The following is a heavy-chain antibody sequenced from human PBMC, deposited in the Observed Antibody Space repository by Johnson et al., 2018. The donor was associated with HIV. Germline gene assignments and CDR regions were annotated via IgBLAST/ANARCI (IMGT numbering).Heavy chain of an antibody. Sequence: VQLVESGGGLVKPGGSLRLSCAASEFTYSDFYINWIRQAPGKGLEWDGRIKMKIEGETTDYAAPVKGRFTISRDDSKNTLYLQMNSLTTEDTAVYYCTTAIVIDAFDIWGQGKMVTVSS. V-gene: IGHV3-15*01. CDR1: EFTYSDFY. J-gene: IGHJ3*02. D-gene: IGHD3-16*02. CDR3: TTAIVIDAFDI. CDR2: IKMKIEGETT.